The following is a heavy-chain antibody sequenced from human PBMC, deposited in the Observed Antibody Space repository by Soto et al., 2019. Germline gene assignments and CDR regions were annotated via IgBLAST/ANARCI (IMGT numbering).Heavy chain of an antibody. CDR2: ISVSVGST. CDR3: AKVERAVAGIID. D-gene: IGHD6-19*01. V-gene: IGHV3-23*01. J-gene: IGHJ4*02. Sequence: EVQLLESGGGLVQPGGSLRLSCAASGFTFSSYAMSWVRQAPGKGLDWVPAISVSVGSTNYADSVKGRFTISRDNSKNTLYLQMNRLRAEDTAVYYCAKVERAVAGIIDWGQGTLVTVSS. CDR1: GFTFSSYA.